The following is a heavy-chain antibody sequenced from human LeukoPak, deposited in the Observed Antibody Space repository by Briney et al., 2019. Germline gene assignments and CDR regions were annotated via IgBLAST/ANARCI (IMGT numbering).Heavy chain of an antibody. CDR3: ARQQGGSYFNGYYYYMDV. Sequence: SETLSLTCTVSGGSISSSSYYWGWLRQPPGKGLEWIGSIYYSGSTYYNPSLKSRVTISVDTSKNQFSLKLSSVTAADTAVYYCARQQGGSYFNGYYYYMDVWGKGTTVTISS. V-gene: IGHV4-39*01. J-gene: IGHJ6*03. CDR2: IYYSGST. D-gene: IGHD1-26*01. CDR1: GGSISSSSYY.